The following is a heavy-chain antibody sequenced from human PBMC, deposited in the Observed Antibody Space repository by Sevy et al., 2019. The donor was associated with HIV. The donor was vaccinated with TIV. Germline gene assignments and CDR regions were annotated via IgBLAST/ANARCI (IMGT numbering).Heavy chain of an antibody. CDR1: GYTFTGYY. CDR3: ARERGRETPFGVAHWFDP. D-gene: IGHD3-3*01. J-gene: IGHJ5*02. Sequence: ASVKVSCKTSGYTFTGYYMHWVRQAPGQGLEWMGWINPKSGGTFYAQKFQDRVTMTRDTLIDTAYMELGRLTSDDMALYFCARERGRETPFGVAHWFDPWGQGTLVTVSS. CDR2: INPKSGGT. V-gene: IGHV1-2*02.